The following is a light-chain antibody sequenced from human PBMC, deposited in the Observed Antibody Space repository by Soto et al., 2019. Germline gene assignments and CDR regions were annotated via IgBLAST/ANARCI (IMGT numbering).Light chain of an antibody. J-gene: IGKJ3*01. CDR1: QSIKNW. Sequence: DIQMTQSPSTLSASVGDRVTITCRASQSIKNWLAWYQQKPGEAPKLLIYKASNLESGVPSRISSSGSATEFTLTISCLQPDDVETYDCDQYNSYSQFTFGPRTKVDIK. CDR3: DQYNSYSQFT. CDR2: KAS. V-gene: IGKV1-5*03.